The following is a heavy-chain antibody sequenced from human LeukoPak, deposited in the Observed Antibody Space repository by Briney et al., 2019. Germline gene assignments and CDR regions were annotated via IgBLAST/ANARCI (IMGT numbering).Heavy chain of an antibody. Sequence: SETLSLTCTVSGGSISSGGYYWSWTRQHPGKGLEWIGYIYYSGSTYYNPSLKSRVTISVDTSKNQFSLKLSSVTAADTAVYYCARVVVPAARVYYYYYMDVWGKGTTVTVSS. D-gene: IGHD2-2*01. CDR3: ARVVVPAARVYYYYYMDV. CDR2: IYYSGST. CDR1: GGSISSGGYY. V-gene: IGHV4-31*03. J-gene: IGHJ6*03.